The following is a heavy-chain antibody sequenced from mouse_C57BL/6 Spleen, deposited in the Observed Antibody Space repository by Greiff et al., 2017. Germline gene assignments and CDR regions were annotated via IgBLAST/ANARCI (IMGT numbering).Heavy chain of an antibody. CDR1: GFTFSDYY. CDR2: INYDGSST. J-gene: IGHJ3*01. V-gene: IGHV5-16*01. Sequence: EVQVVESEGGLVQPGSSMKLSCTASGFTFSDYYMAWVRQVPEKGLEWVANINYDGSSTYYLDSLKSRFIISRDNAKNILYLQMSSLKSEDTATYYCARADSSGYVGFAYWGQGTLVTVSA. D-gene: IGHD3-2*02. CDR3: ARADSSGYVGFAY.